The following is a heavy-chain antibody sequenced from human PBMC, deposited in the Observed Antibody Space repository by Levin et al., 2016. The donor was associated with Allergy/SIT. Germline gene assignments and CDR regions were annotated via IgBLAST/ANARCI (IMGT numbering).Heavy chain of an antibody. D-gene: IGHD3-10*01. V-gene: IGHV4-31*03. Sequence: SETLSLTCTVSGGSISSGGYYWSWFRQHPGKGLEWIGDIYYSGSTYYTPSLKSRITISVDTSKNQFSLKLSSVTAADTAVYYCARTQGDGSGSYMDVWGQGTTVTVSS. CDR1: GGSISSGGYY. J-gene: IGHJ6*02. CDR2: IYYSGST. CDR3: ARTQGDGSGSYMDV.